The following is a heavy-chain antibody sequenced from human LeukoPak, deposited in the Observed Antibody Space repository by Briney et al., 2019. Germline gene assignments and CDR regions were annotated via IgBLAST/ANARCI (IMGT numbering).Heavy chain of an antibody. Sequence: PGGSLRLSCAASGFTFSTYAMSWVRQAPGKGLEWVSSLSGSGGSTYYADSVKGRFTISRDNSKNTPYLQMNSLRAEDTAVYYCAKDRAVTGTTTRFDPWGQGTLVTVSS. CDR1: GFTFSTYA. CDR2: LSGSGGST. CDR3: AKDRAVTGTTTRFDP. V-gene: IGHV3-23*01. D-gene: IGHD1-7*01. J-gene: IGHJ5*02.